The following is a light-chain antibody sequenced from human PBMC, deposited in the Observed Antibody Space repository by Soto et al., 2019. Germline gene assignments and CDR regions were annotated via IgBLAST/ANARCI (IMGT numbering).Light chain of an antibody. CDR2: LNSDGTH. V-gene: IGLV4-69*01. CDR1: SGHSSFA. J-gene: IGLJ3*02. CDR3: QTWGTGTWV. Sequence: QPVLTQSPSGSASLGASVKVTCTLNSGHSSFAIAWHQQQPEKGPRYLMKLNSDGTHSKGDGIPDRFSGSSSGAERYLTISSLQSEDEADYYCQTWGTGTWVFGGGTKLTVL.